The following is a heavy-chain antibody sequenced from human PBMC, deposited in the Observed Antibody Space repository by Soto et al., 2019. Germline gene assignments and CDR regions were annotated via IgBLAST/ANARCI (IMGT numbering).Heavy chain of an antibody. CDR1: GGFVSSGSYY. V-gene: IGHV4-34*01. CDR3: ARVERGTATTVVDAFDI. J-gene: IGHJ3*02. Sequence: QVQLQQWGAGLLKPSETLSLTCAVYGGFVSSGSYYWSWIRQPPGKGLEWIGEMSHSGGTHFNPALKSRVTISVDTSKNQFSLKMRSVTAADKALYYCARVERGTATTVVDAFDIWGPGTMVTVSS. D-gene: IGHD1-1*01. CDR2: MSHSGGT.